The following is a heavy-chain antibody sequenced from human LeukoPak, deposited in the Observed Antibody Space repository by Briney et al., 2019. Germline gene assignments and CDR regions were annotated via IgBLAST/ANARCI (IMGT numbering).Heavy chain of an antibody. CDR2: INPNSGGT. Sequence: ASVKVSCKASGYTFTGYYMHGVRLAPGQGLEWMGWINPNSGGTNYAQKFQGRVTMTRDSSISTAYMELSRLRSDDTAVYYCARDGGLGLHYFDYWGQGTLVTVSS. V-gene: IGHV1-2*02. J-gene: IGHJ4*02. CDR1: GYTFTGYY. CDR3: ARDGGLGLHYFDY. D-gene: IGHD3-10*01.